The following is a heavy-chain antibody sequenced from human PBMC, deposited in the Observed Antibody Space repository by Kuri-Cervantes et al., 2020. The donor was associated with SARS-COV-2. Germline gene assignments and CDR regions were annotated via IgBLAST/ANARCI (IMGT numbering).Heavy chain of an antibody. Sequence: GSLRLSCAVYGGSFSSHYWSWIRQPPGKGLEWIGEINHSGSTNYNPSLKSRVTISVDMPDNQFSLKVTSVTAADTAVYYCARISAINNAFDIWGQGTLVTVSS. V-gene: IGHV4-34*01. D-gene: IGHD6-25*01. J-gene: IGHJ3*02. CDR1: GGSFSSHY. CDR2: INHSGST. CDR3: ARISAINNAFDI.